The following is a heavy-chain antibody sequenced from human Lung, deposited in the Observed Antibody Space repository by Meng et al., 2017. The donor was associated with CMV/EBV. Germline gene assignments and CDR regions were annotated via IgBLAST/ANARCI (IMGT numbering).Heavy chain of an antibody. Sequence: SCAASGFTFSGFWMSWVRQATGKGLEWVANINQDGGDKYYVDSVTGRFTISRDNAKNLVYLQLNSLRVEDTAIYYCARGSGMWFDPWGQGTLVTVSS. CDR1: GFTFSGFW. CDR3: ARGSGMWFDP. V-gene: IGHV3-7*01. J-gene: IGHJ5*02. CDR2: INQDGGDK.